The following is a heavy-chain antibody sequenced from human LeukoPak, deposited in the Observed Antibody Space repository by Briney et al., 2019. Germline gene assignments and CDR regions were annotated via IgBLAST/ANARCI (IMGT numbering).Heavy chain of an antibody. CDR1: GFIFSSYE. Sequence: GGSLRLSCAASGFIFSSYEMNWVRQAPGKGLEWVSYISSSGSTIYYADSVKGRFTISRDNAKNSLYLQMNSLRAEDTAVYYCARDHEDSSSPGAFDIWGQGTMVTVSS. V-gene: IGHV3-48*03. CDR3: ARDHEDSSSPGAFDI. CDR2: ISSSGSTI. D-gene: IGHD6-6*01. J-gene: IGHJ3*02.